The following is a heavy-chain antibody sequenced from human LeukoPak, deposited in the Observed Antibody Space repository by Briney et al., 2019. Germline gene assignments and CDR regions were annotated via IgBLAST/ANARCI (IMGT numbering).Heavy chain of an antibody. CDR1: GFTFSSYS. V-gene: IGHV3-48*01. D-gene: IGHD6-25*01. Sequence: PGGSLRLSCAASGFTFSSYSMNWVRQAPGKGLEWVSYIRSSSSTIYYADSVKGRFTISRDNDKNSLYLQMNSLRAEDTGVYYCARSGYDAFDVWGEGTMVTASS. CDR3: ARSGYDAFDV. CDR2: IRSSSSTI. J-gene: IGHJ3*01.